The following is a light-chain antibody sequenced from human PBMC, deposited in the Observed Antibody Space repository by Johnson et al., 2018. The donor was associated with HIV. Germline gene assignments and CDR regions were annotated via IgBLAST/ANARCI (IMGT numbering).Light chain of an antibody. CDR3: GTWDSSLSAGRYV. CDR1: TSNIGNNY. J-gene: IGLJ1*01. CDR2: DNN. Sequence: VLTQPPSVSATPGQKVTISCSGSTSNIGNNYVSWYQQLPGTAPKLLIYDNNKRPSGIPDRFSGSKSGTSATLGITGLQTGDEADYYCGTWDSSLSAGRYVFGTGTKVTVL. V-gene: IGLV1-51*01.